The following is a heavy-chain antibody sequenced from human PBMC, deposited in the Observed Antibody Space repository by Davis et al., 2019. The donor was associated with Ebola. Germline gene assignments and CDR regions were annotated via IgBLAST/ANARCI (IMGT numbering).Heavy chain of an antibody. D-gene: IGHD3-22*01. J-gene: IGHJ4*02. Sequence: GESLKISCAASGFTFTSYSMTWVRQAPGKGLEWVSGISGSGTGTYYADSVKGRFTFSRDNSKNTLYLQMNSLRAEDTAVYYCAATYDTSGYPTDYWGQGTLVTVSS. V-gene: IGHV3-23*01. CDR1: GFTFTSYS. CDR2: ISGSGTGT. CDR3: AATYDTSGYPTDY.